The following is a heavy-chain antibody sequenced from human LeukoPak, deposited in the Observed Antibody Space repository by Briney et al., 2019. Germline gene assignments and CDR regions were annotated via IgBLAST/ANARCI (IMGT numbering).Heavy chain of an antibody. CDR1: GFTFSSYS. J-gene: IGHJ4*02. D-gene: IGHD6-13*01. CDR3: VKLSSRVSQTIDY. CDR2: ISSNGGNT. V-gene: IGHV3-64D*09. Sequence: GGSLRLSCSASGFTFSSYSLHWVRQPPGKGLEYVSGISSNGGNTYYADSVKGRFIISRDNSKNTLFLQMSSLRLEDTAVYFCVKLSSRVSQTIDYWGQGTLVTVSS.